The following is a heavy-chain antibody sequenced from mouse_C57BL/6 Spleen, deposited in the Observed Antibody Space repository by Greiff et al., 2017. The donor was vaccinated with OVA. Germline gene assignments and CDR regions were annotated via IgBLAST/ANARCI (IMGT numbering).Heavy chain of an antibody. J-gene: IGHJ1*03. D-gene: IGHD2-1*01. Sequence: QVQLQQSGAELMKPGASVKLSCKATGYTFTGYWIAWVTQRPGPGLEWIGEILPGSGSTNYNEKFKGKATFTADTSSITADMQRSSLTTEDSAIYYGARSYGNYCWYFDVWGTGTTVTVSS. CDR3: ARSYGNYCWYFDV. CDR2: ILPGSGST. V-gene: IGHV1-9*01. CDR1: GYTFTGYW.